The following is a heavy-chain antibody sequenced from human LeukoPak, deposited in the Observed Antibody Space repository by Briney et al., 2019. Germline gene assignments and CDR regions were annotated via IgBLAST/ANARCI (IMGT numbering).Heavy chain of an antibody. J-gene: IGHJ4*02. V-gene: IGHV3-21*01. CDR3: ARDGNYGVTNFDY. D-gene: IGHD4-17*01. CDR2: ISSSSSYI. CDR1: GFTVSSNY. Sequence: GGSLRLSCAASGFTVSSNYMNWVRQAPGKGLEWVSSISSSSSYIYYADSVKGRFTISRDNAKNSLYLQMNSLRAEDTAVYYCARDGNYGVTNFDYWGQGTLVTVSS.